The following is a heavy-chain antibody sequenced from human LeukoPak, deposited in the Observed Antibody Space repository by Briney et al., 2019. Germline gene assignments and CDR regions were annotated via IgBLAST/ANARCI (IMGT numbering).Heavy chain of an antibody. CDR3: ATHGRMAVAVDY. Sequence: SETLSLTCTVSGGSISSSSYYWGWLRQPPGTGLEWIGSIYYSGSTYYNPSLKSRVTISVDTSKNQFSLKLSSVTAADTAVYYCATHGRMAVAVDYWGQGTLVTVSS. D-gene: IGHD6-19*01. J-gene: IGHJ4*02. V-gene: IGHV4-39*01. CDR1: GGSISSSSYY. CDR2: IYYSGST.